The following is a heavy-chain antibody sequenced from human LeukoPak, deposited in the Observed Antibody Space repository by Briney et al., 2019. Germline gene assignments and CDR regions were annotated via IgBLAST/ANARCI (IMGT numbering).Heavy chain of an antibody. V-gene: IGHV1-8*01. CDR1: GYTFTSYD. D-gene: IGHD2-15*01. Sequence: GASVKVSCKASGYTFTSYDINWVRQATGQGLKWMGWMNPNSGNTGYAQKFQGRVTMTRNTSISTAYMELSSLRSEDTAVYYCAAATGYCSGGSCYYYYYYYGMDVWGQGTTVTVSS. CDR2: MNPNSGNT. J-gene: IGHJ6*02. CDR3: AAATGYCSGGSCYYYYYYYGMDV.